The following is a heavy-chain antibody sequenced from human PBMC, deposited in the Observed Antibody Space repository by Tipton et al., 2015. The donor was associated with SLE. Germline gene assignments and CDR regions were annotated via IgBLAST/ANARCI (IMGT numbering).Heavy chain of an antibody. CDR2: ISYSGSP. D-gene: IGHD6-13*01. CDR1: GGSIISSSYS. V-gene: IGHV4-39*07. J-gene: IGHJ3*02. CDR3: AREGASSSWTDAFDI. Sequence: GLVKPSETLSLTCSVSGGSIISSSYSWGWIRQSPGKGLEWIGTISYSGSPYYNPSLKSRVTISVDMSKNQVSLTLSSVTAADTAVYYCAREGASSSWTDAFDIWGQGTLVTVSS.